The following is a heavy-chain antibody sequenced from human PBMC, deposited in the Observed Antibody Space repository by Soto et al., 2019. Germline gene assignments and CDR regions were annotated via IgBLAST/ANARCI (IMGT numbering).Heavy chain of an antibody. CDR3: ARGGSYYYGSGSSSYNWFDP. Sequence: QLQLQESGSGLVKPSQTLSLTCAVSGGSISSGGYSWSWIRQPPGKGLEWIGYIYHSGSTYYNPSLTSRVTISVDRSKNQFSLKLSSVTAADTAVYYCARGGSYYYGSGSSSYNWFDPWGQVTLVTVSS. J-gene: IGHJ5*02. CDR2: IYHSGST. CDR1: GGSISSGGYS. V-gene: IGHV4-30-2*01. D-gene: IGHD3-10*01.